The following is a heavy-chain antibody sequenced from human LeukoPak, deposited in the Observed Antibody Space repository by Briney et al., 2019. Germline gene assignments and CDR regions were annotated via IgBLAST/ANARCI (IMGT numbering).Heavy chain of an antibody. J-gene: IGHJ4*02. CDR2: INKDGTEK. CDR3: VKVAKYYYGSETYYFFEH. D-gene: IGHD3-10*01. CDR1: GFTFTTYW. Sequence: GGSLRLSCAASGFTFTTYWMSWVRQLPGKGLEWVANINKDGTEKYYVDSVKGRFTISRDNAKNSLDLQMNSLRVEDTGIYYCVKVAKYYYGSETYYFFEHWGQGTPVTASS. V-gene: IGHV3-7*01.